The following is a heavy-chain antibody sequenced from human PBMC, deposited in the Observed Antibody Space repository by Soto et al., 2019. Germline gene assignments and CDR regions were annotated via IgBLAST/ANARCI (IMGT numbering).Heavy chain of an antibody. Sequence: GGSLRLSCAASGFTFSTYGMQWVRQAPGKGLEWVAVISYDGYLKYYVDAVKGRFTVARDNSKNTLFLEMNSLRVEDTAVYFCAKGFKVSGSHYGTLNYYYGMDVWGQGTTVTVSS. CDR2: ISYDGYLK. D-gene: IGHD3-10*01. CDR3: AKGFKVSGSHYGTLNYYYGMDV. V-gene: IGHV3-30*18. J-gene: IGHJ6*02. CDR1: GFTFSTYG.